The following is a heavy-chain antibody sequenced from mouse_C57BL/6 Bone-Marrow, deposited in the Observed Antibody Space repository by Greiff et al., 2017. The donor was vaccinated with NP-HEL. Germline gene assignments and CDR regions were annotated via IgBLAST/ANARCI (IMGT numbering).Heavy chain of an antibody. CDR2: INPGSGGT. CDR1: GYAFTNYL. Sequence: VHLVESGAELVRPGTSVKVSCKASGYAFTNYLIEWVKQRPGQGLEWIGVINPGSGGTNYNEKFKGKATLTADKSSSTAYMQLSSLTSEDSAVYFCAREGGLLSPFAYWGQGTLVTVSA. J-gene: IGHJ3*01. CDR3: AREGGLLSPFAY. V-gene: IGHV1-54*01. D-gene: IGHD2-1*01.